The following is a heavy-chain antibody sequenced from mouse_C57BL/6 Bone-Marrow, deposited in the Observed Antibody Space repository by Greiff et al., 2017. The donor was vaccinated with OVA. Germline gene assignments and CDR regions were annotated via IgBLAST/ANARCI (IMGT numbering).Heavy chain of an antibody. CDR1: GYTFTSYW. V-gene: IGHV1-50*01. Sequence: QVQLQQPGAELVKPGASVKLSCKASGYTFTSYWMQWVKQRPGQGLEWIGEIDPSDSYTNYNQKFKGKATLTVDTSSSTAYMQLSSLTSEDSAVYYCARGGLWFAYWGQGILVTVSA. J-gene: IGHJ3*01. CDR2: IDPSDSYT. CDR3: ARGGLWFAY.